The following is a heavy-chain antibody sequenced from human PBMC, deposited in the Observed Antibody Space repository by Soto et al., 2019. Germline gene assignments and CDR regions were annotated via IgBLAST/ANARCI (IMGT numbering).Heavy chain of an antibody. J-gene: IGHJ4*02. CDR1: GGSISSGDYY. Sequence: SETLSLTCTVSGGSISSGDYYWSWIRQPPGKGLEWIGYIYYSGSTYYNPSLKSRVTISVDTSKNQFSLKLSSVTAADTAVYYCASASLYCGGDCYGNWGQGTLVTVSS. V-gene: IGHV4-30-4*01. D-gene: IGHD2-21*02. CDR3: ASASLYCGGDCYGN. CDR2: IYYSGST.